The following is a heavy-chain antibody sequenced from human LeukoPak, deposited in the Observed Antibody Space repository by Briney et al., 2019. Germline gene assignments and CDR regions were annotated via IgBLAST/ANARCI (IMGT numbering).Heavy chain of an antibody. Sequence: SVKVSCKASGGTFSSYAISWVRQAPGQGLEWMGGIIPIFGTANYAQKFQGRVTITADESTSTAYMELSSLRSEDTAVYYCARGDGMGGDNWFDPWGQGTLVTVSS. D-gene: IGHD3-16*01. CDR3: ARGDGMGGDNWFDP. CDR2: IIPIFGTA. V-gene: IGHV1-69*13. CDR1: GGTFSSYA. J-gene: IGHJ5*02.